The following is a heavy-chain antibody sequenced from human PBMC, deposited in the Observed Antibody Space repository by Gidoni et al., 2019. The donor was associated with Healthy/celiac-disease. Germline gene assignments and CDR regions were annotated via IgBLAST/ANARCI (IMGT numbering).Heavy chain of an antibody. Sequence: FTISRDNAKNSLYLQMNSLRAEDTALYYCAKGRIVATSFDYWGQGTLVTVSS. CDR3: AKGRIVATSFDY. D-gene: IGHD5-12*01. V-gene: IGHV3-9*01. J-gene: IGHJ4*02.